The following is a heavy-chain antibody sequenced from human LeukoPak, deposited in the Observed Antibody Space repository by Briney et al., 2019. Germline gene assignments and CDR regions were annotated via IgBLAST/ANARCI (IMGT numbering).Heavy chain of an antibody. V-gene: IGHV3-23*01. J-gene: IGHJ4*02. D-gene: IGHD2-8*02. CDR3: ATYRQVLLPFES. Sequence: GGSLRLSCAASGFTFSTYSMTWVRQPPGKGLEWVSSIFPSGGEIHYADSVRGRFTISRDNSKSTLSLQMNSLRAEDTAIYYCATYRQVLLPFESWGQGTLVTVSS. CDR1: GFTFSTYS. CDR2: IFPSGGEI.